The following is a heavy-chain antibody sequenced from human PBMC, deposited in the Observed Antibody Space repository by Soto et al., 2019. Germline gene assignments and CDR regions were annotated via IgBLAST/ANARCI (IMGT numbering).Heavy chain of an antibody. V-gene: IGHV1-69*13. D-gene: IGHD4-4*01. Sequence: ASVKVSCRAPDGTFSSYSISWVRQAPGQGLEWMGVIIPIFGTADYAQKFQGRVKITANESTSTAYMQLSSLRSEDTAVYYCARDGGVYDYSPFDYWGQGTLVTV. J-gene: IGHJ4*02. CDR3: ARDGGVYDYSPFDY. CDR1: DGTFSSYS. CDR2: IIPIFGTA.